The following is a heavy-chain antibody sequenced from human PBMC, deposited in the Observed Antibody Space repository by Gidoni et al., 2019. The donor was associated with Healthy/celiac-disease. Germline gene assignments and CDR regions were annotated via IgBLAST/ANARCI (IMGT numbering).Heavy chain of an antibody. CDR3: AIGGPWYYFDY. CDR1: GFTFSSYG. CDR2: IWYDGSNK. J-gene: IGHJ4*02. D-gene: IGHD2-15*01. Sequence: QVQLVESGGGVVQPGRSLRLSCAASGFTFSSYGMHWVRQAPGKGLEWVAVIWYDGSNKYYADSVKGRFTISRDNSKNTLYLQMNSLRAEDTAVYYCAIGGPWYYFDYWGQGTLVTVSS. V-gene: IGHV3-33*01.